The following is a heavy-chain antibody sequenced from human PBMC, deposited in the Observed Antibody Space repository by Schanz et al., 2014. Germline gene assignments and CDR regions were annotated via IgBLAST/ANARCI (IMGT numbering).Heavy chain of an antibody. Sequence: QVQLVQSGTQVKKPGASVKVSCKASGYTLSAYSLHWVRQAPGQGLEWMGIINPIGGSTTYAQKFRGAVTLTTDTSTDTAYRELTSLRSEDTAVYYCARGSPENMIRGELDYWGQGTLVTVSS. CDR3: ARGSPENMIRGELDY. CDR1: GYTLSAYS. V-gene: IGHV1-46*03. D-gene: IGHD3-10*01. J-gene: IGHJ4*02. CDR2: INPIGGST.